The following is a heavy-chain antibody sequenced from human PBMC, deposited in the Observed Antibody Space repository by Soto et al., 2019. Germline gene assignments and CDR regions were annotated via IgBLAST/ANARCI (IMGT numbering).Heavy chain of an antibody. Sequence: QLHLVQSGAVVKKPGASVTVSCSASGYPVTAYSMHWVRQAPGRGLEWMGGINPATGAAKYTQTLQGRGTSTRDASTCSVFMELGGLTSEGSAVFYCARGGGVGVAGSAAFDMWGQGTLVTVSS. CDR3: ARGGGVGVAGSAAFDM. CDR1: GYPVTAYS. D-gene: IGHD3-3*01. J-gene: IGHJ3*02. CDR2: INPATGAA. V-gene: IGHV1-2*01.